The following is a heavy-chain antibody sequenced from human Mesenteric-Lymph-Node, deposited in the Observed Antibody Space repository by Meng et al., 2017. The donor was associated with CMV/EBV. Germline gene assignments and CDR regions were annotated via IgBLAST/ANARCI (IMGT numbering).Heavy chain of an antibody. J-gene: IGHJ6*02. CDR3: ARERLEGVYNWNYGLRGYYYYGMDV. CDR2: ISAYNGNT. Sequence: ASVKVSCKASGYTFTSYGISWVRQAPGQGLEWMGWISAYNGNTNYAQKLQGRVTMTTDTSTSTAYMELRSLRSDDTAVYYCARERLEGVYNWNYGLRGYYYYGMDVWGQGTMVTVSS. CDR1: GYTFTSYG. D-gene: IGHD1-7*01. V-gene: IGHV1-18*01.